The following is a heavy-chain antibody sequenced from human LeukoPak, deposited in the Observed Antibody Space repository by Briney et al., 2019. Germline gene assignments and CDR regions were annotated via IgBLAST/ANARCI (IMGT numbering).Heavy chain of an antibody. J-gene: IGHJ4*02. CDR3: ARSATISASADY. D-gene: IGHD5-24*01. Sequence: GGSLRLSCAASGFTFSSYAMSWVRQAPGKGLEWVSAISGSGGSTYFADSVKGRFSISRDNSKNTLYLLMNSLRAEDTAVYYCARSATISASADYWGQGTLVTVSS. V-gene: IGHV3-23*01. CDR1: GFTFSSYA. CDR2: ISGSGGST.